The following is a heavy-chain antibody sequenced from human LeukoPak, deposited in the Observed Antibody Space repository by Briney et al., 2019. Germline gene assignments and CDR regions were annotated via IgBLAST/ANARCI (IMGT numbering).Heavy chain of an antibody. V-gene: IGHV3-23*01. CDR2: VSISGDNT. Sequence: GTPRLSCAASGFNFNNYGMSWVRQAPEKGLEWVSSVSISGDNTYYSDSVKGRFTISRDNSKDTLDLLMSSLRADDTAVYYCARGRGRNPSGYYYYMDVWGKGTTVTVSS. D-gene: IGHD2-15*01. J-gene: IGHJ6*03. CDR3: ARGRGRNPSGYYYYMDV. CDR1: GFNFNNYG.